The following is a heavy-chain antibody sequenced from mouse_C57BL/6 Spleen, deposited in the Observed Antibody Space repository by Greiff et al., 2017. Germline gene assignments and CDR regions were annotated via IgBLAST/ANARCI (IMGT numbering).Heavy chain of an antibody. D-gene: IGHD1-1*01. CDR1: GFNIKDDY. J-gene: IGHJ3*01. CDR3: TTGYIRAY. Sequence: VQLKESGAELVRPGASVKLSCTASGFNIKDDYMHWVKQRPEQGLEWIGWIDPENGDTEYASKFQGKATITADTSSNTAYLQLSSLTSEDTAVYYCTTGYIRAYWGQGTLVTVSA. V-gene: IGHV14-4*01. CDR2: IDPENGDT.